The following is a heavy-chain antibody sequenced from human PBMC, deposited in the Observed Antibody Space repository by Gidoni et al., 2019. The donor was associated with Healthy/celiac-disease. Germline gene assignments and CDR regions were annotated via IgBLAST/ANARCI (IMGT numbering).Heavy chain of an antibody. CDR2: INHSGST. V-gene: IGHV4-34*01. CDR3: ARVGGGVWRGYWFDP. Sequence: QVQLQQWGAGLLKPSETLSLTCAVYGGSFSGYYWSWIRQPPGKGLEWIGEINHSGSTNYNPSLKSRVTISVDTSKNQFSLKLSSVTAADTAVYYCARVGGGVWRGYWFDPWGQGTLVTVSS. J-gene: IGHJ5*02. D-gene: IGHD3-16*01. CDR1: GGSFSGYY.